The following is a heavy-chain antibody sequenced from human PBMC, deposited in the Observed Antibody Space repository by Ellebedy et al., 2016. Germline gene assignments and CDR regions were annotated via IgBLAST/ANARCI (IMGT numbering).Heavy chain of an antibody. J-gene: IGHJ4*02. Sequence: GSLRLXXTVSGGSVDTYYWTWIRQSPGKGLDWIGYVFYGGSTKYNPSLRSRVTISLDTSKNQFSLRVTSVAAADTAVYYCARDVSLYSSSPSFDFWGQGTLVTVSS. D-gene: IGHD6-6*01. CDR2: VFYGGST. CDR3: ARDVSLYSSSPSFDF. V-gene: IGHV4-59*02. CDR1: GGSVDTYY.